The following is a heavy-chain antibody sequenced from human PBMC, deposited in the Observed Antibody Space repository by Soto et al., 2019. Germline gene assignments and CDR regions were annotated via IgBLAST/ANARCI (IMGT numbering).Heavy chain of an antibody. V-gene: IGHV3-33*01. Sequence: QVQLVESGGGVVQPGRSLRLSCTVSGFSFGDYGMHWVRQAPGKGMEWVAFIWYDGSKQYYADSVKGRFSISRANSKNRFYHDNSGLGPEDTAMYLRARTYYDVMTGLGWNVDLWGRGTLVTVSS. CDR2: IWYDGSKQ. D-gene: IGHD3-9*01. CDR1: GFSFGDYG. CDR3: ARTYYDVMTGLGWNVDL. J-gene: IGHJ2*01.